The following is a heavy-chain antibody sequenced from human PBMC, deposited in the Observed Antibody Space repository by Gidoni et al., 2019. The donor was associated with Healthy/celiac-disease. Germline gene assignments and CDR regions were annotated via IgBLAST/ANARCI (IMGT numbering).Heavy chain of an antibody. CDR1: GFTFSSYA. D-gene: IGHD4-17*01. Sequence: EVHLLESGGGLVQPGGSLRLSCAASGFTFSSYAMRWARQAPGKGLEWVSAISGSGCSTYYADSVKGRFTISRDNSKNTLYLQMNSLRAEDTAVYYCAKSGTTVTSFDYWGQGTLVTVSS. J-gene: IGHJ4*02. CDR2: ISGSGCST. CDR3: AKSGTTVTSFDY. V-gene: IGHV3-23*01.